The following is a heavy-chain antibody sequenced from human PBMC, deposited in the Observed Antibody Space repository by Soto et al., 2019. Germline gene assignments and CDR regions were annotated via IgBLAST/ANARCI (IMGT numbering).Heavy chain of an antibody. CDR3: GRDGVGATPLGWFDP. CDR2: INPRSGDT. V-gene: IGHV1-2*06. CDR1: GYTFIGYY. D-gene: IGHD1-26*01. Sequence: QVQLVQSGAEVKKPGASVKVSCKASGYTFIGYYIHWVRLAPGQGLEWIGRINPRSGDTTYAQKFQGRLPMTRDTSISTAYMELSSLRSDDTAVYYCGRDGVGATPLGWFDPWGQGSLVTVSS. J-gene: IGHJ5*02.